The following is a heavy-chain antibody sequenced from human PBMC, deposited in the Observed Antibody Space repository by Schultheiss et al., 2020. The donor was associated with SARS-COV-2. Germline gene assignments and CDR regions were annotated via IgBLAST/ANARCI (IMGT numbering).Heavy chain of an antibody. CDR3: ARGVGFWSGYLGGFDY. CDR1: GGSFSGYY. V-gene: IGHV4-34*01. CDR2: INHSVST. J-gene: IGHJ4*02. D-gene: IGHD3-3*01. Sequence: SQTLSLTCAVYGGSFSGYYWSWIRQPPGKGLEWIGEINHSVSTNYNPSLKSRVTISVDTSKNQFSLKLSSVTAADTAVYYCARGVGFWSGYLGGFDYWGQGTLVTVSS.